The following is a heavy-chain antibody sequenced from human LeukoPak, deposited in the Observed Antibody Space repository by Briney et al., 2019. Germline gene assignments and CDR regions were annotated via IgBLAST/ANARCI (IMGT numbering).Heavy chain of an antibody. V-gene: IGHV1-18*01. CDR3: ARDFGYYYGSGSYYREWFHP. CDR1: GYTFTSYG. CDR2: IIGYNGNT. Sequence: ASVRVSCKASGYTFTSYGISWVRQAPGQGLEWVGWIIGYNGNTNYAQKLQGRVTMTTDTSTSTAYMELRSLRSDDTAVYYCARDFGYYYGSGSYYREWFHPWGQGTLVTVSS. J-gene: IGHJ5*02. D-gene: IGHD3-10*01.